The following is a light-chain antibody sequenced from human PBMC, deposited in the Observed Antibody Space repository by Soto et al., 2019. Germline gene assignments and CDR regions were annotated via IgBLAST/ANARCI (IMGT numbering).Light chain of an antibody. J-gene: IGKJ4*01. CDR1: QSISSW. V-gene: IGKV1-5*03. CDR3: QQYNSYS. Sequence: DIQMTQSPSTLSASVGDRVTITCRASQSISSWLNWYQQKPGKAPKLLIYKASSLESGVPSRFSGSGSGTEFTLTISSLQPDDFATYYCQQYNSYSFGGGTKVEIK. CDR2: KAS.